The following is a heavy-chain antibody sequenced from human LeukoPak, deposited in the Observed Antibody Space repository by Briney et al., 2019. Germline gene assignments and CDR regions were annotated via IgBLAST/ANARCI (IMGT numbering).Heavy chain of an antibody. V-gene: IGHV4-61*01. CDR3: ARKRETGDYYDSSGRNIDY. CDR1: GGSVGSGSYY. CDR2: TYYSGST. Sequence: SETLSLTCTVSGGSVGSGSYYWSWIRQPPGKGLEWIGYTYYSGSTNYNPSLKSRVTISVDTSKNQFSLKLSSVTAADTAVYYCARKRETGDYYDSSGRNIDYWGQGTLVTVSS. J-gene: IGHJ4*02. D-gene: IGHD3-22*01.